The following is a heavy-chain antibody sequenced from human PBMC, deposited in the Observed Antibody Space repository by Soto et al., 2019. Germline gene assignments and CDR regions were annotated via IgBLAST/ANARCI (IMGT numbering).Heavy chain of an antibody. Sequence: ASVKVSCKASGYTFTSYYMHWVRQAPGQGLEWMGIINPSGGSTSYAQKFQGRVTMTRDTSTSTVYMELSSLRSEDTAVYYCAREPLPAYRGYEDGDYATYAFDYWGQ. CDR3: AREPLPAYRGYEDGDYATYAFDY. CDR2: INPSGGST. D-gene: IGHD5-12*01. CDR1: GYTFTSYY. V-gene: IGHV1-46*03. J-gene: IGHJ4*02.